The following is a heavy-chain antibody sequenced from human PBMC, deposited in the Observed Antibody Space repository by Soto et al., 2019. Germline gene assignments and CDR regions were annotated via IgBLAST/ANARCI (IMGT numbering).Heavy chain of an antibody. CDR1: GGSISSYY. J-gene: IGHJ5*02. V-gene: IGHV4-59*01. CDR3: ARGGAVAGRYNWFDP. Sequence: KPSETLSLTCTVSGGSISSYYWSWIRQPPGKGLEWIGYIYYSGSTNYNPSLKSRVTISVDTSKNQFSLKLSSVTAADTAVYYCARGGAVAGRYNWFDPWGQGTLVTVSS. D-gene: IGHD6-19*01. CDR2: IYYSGST.